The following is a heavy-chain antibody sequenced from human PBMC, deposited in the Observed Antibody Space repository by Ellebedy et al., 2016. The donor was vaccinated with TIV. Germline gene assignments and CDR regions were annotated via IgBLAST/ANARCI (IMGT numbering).Heavy chain of an antibody. V-gene: IGHV3-33*08. CDR3: AKAPIETCRGVICYPFDN. J-gene: IGHJ4*02. Sequence: GESLKISCAASGFSFSSYGMHWVRQAPGKGLEWVAVIWYDGSNKYHADSVKGRFTISRDNSKNTLYLQMNSLRAEDTAVYSCAKAPIETCRGVICYPFDNWGLGTLVTVSS. D-gene: IGHD2-15*01. CDR2: IWYDGSNK. CDR1: GFSFSSYG.